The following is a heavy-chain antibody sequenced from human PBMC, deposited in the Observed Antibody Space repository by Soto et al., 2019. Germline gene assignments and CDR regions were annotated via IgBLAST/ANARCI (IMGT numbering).Heavy chain of an antibody. D-gene: IGHD6-13*01. CDR3: AKGGDSSSWKNWFDP. V-gene: IGHV3-23*01. J-gene: IGHJ5*02. CDR2: ISGSGSSI. Sequence: EVQLLESGGGLVQPGGSLRLSCAASGFTFSNYAMTWVRQAPGKGLEWVSGISGSGSSIYYADSVKGRFTISRDTSKNTLYLQMNSLRAEDTAVYYCAKGGDSSSWKNWFDPWGQGTLVTVSS. CDR1: GFTFSNYA.